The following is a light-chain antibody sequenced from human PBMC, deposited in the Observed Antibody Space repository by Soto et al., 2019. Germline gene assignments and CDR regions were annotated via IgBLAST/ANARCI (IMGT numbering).Light chain of an antibody. V-gene: IGKV3-20*01. CDR3: QHFGSSPST. CDR1: QSVSSSY. CDR2: GAS. Sequence: EIVLTQSPGTLSLSPGERATLSCRASQSVSSSYLGWYQQKPGKAPRVLMYGASSRATGIPDRFSGSGSGTDFTLTISRLEPEDFAVYYCQHFGSSPSTFGQGTKLEI. J-gene: IGKJ2*01.